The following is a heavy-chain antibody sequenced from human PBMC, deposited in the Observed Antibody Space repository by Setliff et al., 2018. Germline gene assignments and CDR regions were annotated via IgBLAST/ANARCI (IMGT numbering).Heavy chain of an antibody. CDR1: GYNFITTG. V-gene: IGHV1-18*01. D-gene: IGHD5-12*01. Sequence: ASVKVSCKTSGYNFITTGISWVRQAPGQGPEWMGCISPCNGNTNYAQKFQDRVTMTTDTSTATVYMELKNLRSDDTAVYYCARSSGPRVVLAADFDYWGQGTLVTVSS. CDR3: ARSSGPRVVLAADFDY. J-gene: IGHJ4*02. CDR2: ISPCNGNT.